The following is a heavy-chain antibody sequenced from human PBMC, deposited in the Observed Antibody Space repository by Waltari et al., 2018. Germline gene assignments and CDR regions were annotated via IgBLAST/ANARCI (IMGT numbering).Heavy chain of an antibody. J-gene: IGHJ5*02. D-gene: IGHD3-10*01. Sequence: QVQLVQSGAEVKKPGASVKVSCQASGYTFTNYFMHWVRQAPGQGLEWMGISNPTDGSTTYRQKFQDRVTMTRDTSTSTFYMELSSLRSDDTAVYYCARDHDVGSGTYSHNWFDPWGQGTLVTVSS. CDR3: ARDHDVGSGTYSHNWFDP. CDR1: GYTFTNYF. CDR2: SNPTDGST. V-gene: IGHV1-46*01.